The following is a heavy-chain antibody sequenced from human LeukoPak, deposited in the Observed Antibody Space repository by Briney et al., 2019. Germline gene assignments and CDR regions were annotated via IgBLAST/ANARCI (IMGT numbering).Heavy chain of an antibody. J-gene: IGHJ4*02. CDR2: IYYSGST. Sequence: SETLSFTCTVSGCSISSSSCYWGWIRQPPGKGLEWIGSIYYSGSTYYNPSLKSRVTISVDTSKNQFSLKLSSVTAADTAVYYCTRHPYRYCSGGNCYSDYWGQGTLVTVSS. D-gene: IGHD2-15*01. CDR3: TRHPYRYCSGGNCYSDY. CDR1: GCSISSSSCY. V-gene: IGHV4-39*01.